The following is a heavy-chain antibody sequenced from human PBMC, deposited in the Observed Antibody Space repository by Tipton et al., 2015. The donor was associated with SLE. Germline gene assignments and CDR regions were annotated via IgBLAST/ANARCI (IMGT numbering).Heavy chain of an antibody. D-gene: IGHD6-6*01. CDR1: GGSISSKY. V-gene: IGHV4-59*01. J-gene: IGHJ4*02. Sequence: TLSLTCSVSGGSISSKYWSWIRQAPGKGLEWIGYFSYSGGINYSPSLKSRVTISAGTSKNQFSLKLSSVTAADTAVYFCARDGAIGARPGSFDYWGQGALVTVSS. CDR2: FSYSGGI. CDR3: ARDGAIGARPGSFDY.